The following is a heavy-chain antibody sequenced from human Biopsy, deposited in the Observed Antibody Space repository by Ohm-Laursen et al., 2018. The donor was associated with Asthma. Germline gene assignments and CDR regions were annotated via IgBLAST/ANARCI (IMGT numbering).Heavy chain of an antibody. D-gene: IGHD3-16*01. Sequence: SLRLSCAAFGFTFSDYYMSWIRQAPGKGLEWVSVIYSGGTSHTADSVRGRLTISRDNSKNTLHLQMNSLSPEDTAVYYCARDFSRAIMIGGGREHYFDFWGQGTLVTVSS. V-gene: IGHV3-66*01. J-gene: IGHJ4*02. CDR1: GFTFSDYY. CDR2: IYSGGTS. CDR3: ARDFSRAIMIGGGREHYFDF.